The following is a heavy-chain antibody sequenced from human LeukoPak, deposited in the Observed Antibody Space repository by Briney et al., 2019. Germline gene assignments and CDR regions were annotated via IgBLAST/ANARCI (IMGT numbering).Heavy chain of an antibody. CDR1: GYTLTSYY. J-gene: IGHJ4*02. CDR2: INPSGGST. D-gene: IGHD4-23*01. CDR3: GRGDYGGGFDY. Sequence: ASVKVSCKASGYTLTSYYMHWVRQAPGQGLEWMVIINPSGGSTSYAQKFQGRVTMTRDTSTSTVYMEVSSLRSEDTAVYYCGRGDYGGGFDYWGQGTLVTVSS. V-gene: IGHV1-46*01.